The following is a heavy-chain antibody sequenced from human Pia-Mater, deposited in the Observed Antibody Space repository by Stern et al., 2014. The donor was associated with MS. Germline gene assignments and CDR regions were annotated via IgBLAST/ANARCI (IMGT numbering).Heavy chain of an antibody. CDR2: IYWDVEK. CDR1: GFSLSTSGAG. Sequence: ESGPTLVKPTQTLTLTCTFSGFSLSTSGAGVTWIRQPPGKALEXLAVIYWDVEKRYSPSLKTRLTITRDTSKSQVVLTMTSMDPVDTATYYCAHLFSDASSSWFDPWGQGTLVTVSS. D-gene: IGHD6-6*01. J-gene: IGHJ5*02. V-gene: IGHV2-5*02. CDR3: AHLFSDASSSWFDP.